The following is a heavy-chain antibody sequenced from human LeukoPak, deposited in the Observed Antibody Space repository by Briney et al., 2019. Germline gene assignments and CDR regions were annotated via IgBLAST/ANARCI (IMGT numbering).Heavy chain of an antibody. CDR2: ITGSSGRT. J-gene: IGHJ4*02. CDR1: GFSFSKYA. V-gene: IGHV3-23*01. Sequence: PGGSLRLSCVASGFSFSKYAMSWVRQAPGKGLEWVSGITGSSGRTFYADSVTGRFTISRDNSKNTLYLQMNSLRADDTALYYCANDTGDSDGDFDYWGQGIMVTVSS. CDR3: ANDTGDSDGDFDY. D-gene: IGHD2-15*01.